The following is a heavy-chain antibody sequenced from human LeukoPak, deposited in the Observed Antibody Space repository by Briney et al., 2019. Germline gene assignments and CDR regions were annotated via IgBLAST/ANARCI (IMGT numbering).Heavy chain of an antibody. CDR2: INPNSGGT. D-gene: IGHD6-19*01. V-gene: IGHV1-2*06. CDR1: XXXX. Sequence: XXXXMDWVRQAPGXGLEWMGRINPNSGGTNYAQKFQGRVTMTRDTSISTAYMELSRLRSDDTAVYYCASLEVADPYRWGQGTLVTVSS. CDR3: ASLEVADPYR. J-gene: IGHJ4*02.